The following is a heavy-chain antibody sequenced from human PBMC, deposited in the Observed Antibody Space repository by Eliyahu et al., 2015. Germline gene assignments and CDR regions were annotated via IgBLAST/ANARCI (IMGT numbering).Heavy chain of an antibody. V-gene: IGHV3-23*01. CDR3: ARDSGCRSLTCRDWFDP. CDR2: ISGSDGIT. J-gene: IGHJ5*02. Sequence: EVQLLESGGGLVQPGGSLRLSCAASGXTFXIHSMGWVRQPPGKGVEWVAGISGSDGITHYADSVKGRFTISRDNSKSTLYLQMNSLRAEDTAVYYCARDSGCRSLTCRDWFDPWGQGTLVTVSS. D-gene: IGHD2-2*01. CDR1: GXTFXIHS.